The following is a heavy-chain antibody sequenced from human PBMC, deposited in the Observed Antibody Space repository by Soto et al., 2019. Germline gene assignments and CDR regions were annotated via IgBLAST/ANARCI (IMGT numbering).Heavy chain of an antibody. CDR1: GFTLSTYS. V-gene: IGHV3-48*02. CDR2: ISGSSNTI. CDR3: ARGFELQYGMDV. D-gene: IGHD3-10*01. Sequence: EVQLVESGGGLIQRGGSLRLSCAASGFTLSTYSLNWVRQAPRKGLEWLSYISGSSNTIYYADSVKGRFTISRDNAKNSLYLKMNSLRDEDTAVYFCARGFELQYGMDVWGQGTTVTVSS. J-gene: IGHJ6*02.